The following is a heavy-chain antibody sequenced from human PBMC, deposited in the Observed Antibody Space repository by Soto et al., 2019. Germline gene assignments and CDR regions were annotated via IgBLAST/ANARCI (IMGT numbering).Heavy chain of an antibody. Sequence: GGSLSLSCASSGFTFSSYAMSWVRQAPGKGLEWVSAISGSGGSTYYADSVKGRFTISRDNSKNTLYLQMNSLRAEDTAVYYCAKDHRRAAHYGMDVWGQGTTVTVSS. CDR2: ISGSGGST. CDR1: GFTFSSYA. J-gene: IGHJ6*02. V-gene: IGHV3-23*01. CDR3: AKDHRRAAHYGMDV. D-gene: IGHD2-15*01.